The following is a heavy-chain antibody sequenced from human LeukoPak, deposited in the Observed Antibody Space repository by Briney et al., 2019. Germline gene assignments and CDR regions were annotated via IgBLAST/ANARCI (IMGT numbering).Heavy chain of an antibody. Sequence: PSETLSLTCAVYGGSFSGYYWSWIRQPPGKGLEWIGEINHSGSTNYNPSLKSRVTISVDTSKNQFSLKLSSVTAADTAVYYCARDWDTSGWYDYWGQGTLVTVSS. V-gene: IGHV4-34*01. J-gene: IGHJ4*02. CDR2: INHSGST. CDR3: ARDWDTSGWYDY. D-gene: IGHD6-19*01. CDR1: GGSFSGYY.